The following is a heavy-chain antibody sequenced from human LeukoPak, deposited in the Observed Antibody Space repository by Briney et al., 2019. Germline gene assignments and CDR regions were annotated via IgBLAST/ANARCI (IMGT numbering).Heavy chain of an antibody. CDR2: ISSSSSYI. CDR1: GFTFSSYS. J-gene: IGHJ4*02. CDR3: ARGPDNYYDTPSDY. D-gene: IGHD3-22*01. V-gene: IGHV3-21*01. Sequence: GGSLRLSCAASGFTFSSYSMNWVRRAPGKGLEWVSSISSSSSYIYYADSVKGRFTISRDNAKNSLYLQMNSLRAEDTAVYYCARGPDNYYDTPSDYWGQGTLVTVSS.